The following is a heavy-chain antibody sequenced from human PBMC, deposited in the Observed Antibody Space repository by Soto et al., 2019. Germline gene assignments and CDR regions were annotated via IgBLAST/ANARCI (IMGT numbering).Heavy chain of an antibody. CDR2: IKQDGSEK. CDR3: ARMAMTTVILAPSGVNSDAFDI. J-gene: IGHJ3*02. CDR1: GFTFSSYW. D-gene: IGHD4-17*01. Sequence: GGSLRLSCAASGFTFSSYWMSWVRQAPGKGLEWVANIKQDGSEKYYVDSVKGRFTISRDNAKNSLYLQMNSLRAEDTAVYYCARMAMTTVILAPSGVNSDAFDIWGQGTMVTVSS. V-gene: IGHV3-7*01.